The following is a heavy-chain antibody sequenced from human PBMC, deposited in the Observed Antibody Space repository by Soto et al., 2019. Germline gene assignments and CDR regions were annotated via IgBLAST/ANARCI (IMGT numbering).Heavy chain of an antibody. Sequence: SLRLSCAASGFTFSSYGMHWVRQAPGKGLEWVAVISYDGSNKYYADSVKGRFTISRDNSKNTLYLQMNSLRAEDTAVYYCAKDALQYGDYYYYGMDVWGQGTTVTVSS. V-gene: IGHV3-30*18. J-gene: IGHJ6*02. CDR3: AKDALQYGDYYYYGMDV. CDR1: GFTFSSYG. D-gene: IGHD4-17*01. CDR2: ISYDGSNK.